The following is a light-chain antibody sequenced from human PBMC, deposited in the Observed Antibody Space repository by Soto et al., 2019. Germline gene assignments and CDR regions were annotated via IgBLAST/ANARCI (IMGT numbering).Light chain of an antibody. CDR2: EVN. Sequence: QSALTQPASLSGSPGQSITISCTGTSSDIGAYDYVSLFQQHPGKAPKLMISEVNNRPSGVSNRFSGSKSGNTAYLTISGLQVEDEAEYFFFSFTTTSTHVFGTTTKVIVL. J-gene: IGLJ1*01. CDR3: FSFTTTSTHV. CDR1: SSDIGAYDY. V-gene: IGLV2-14*01.